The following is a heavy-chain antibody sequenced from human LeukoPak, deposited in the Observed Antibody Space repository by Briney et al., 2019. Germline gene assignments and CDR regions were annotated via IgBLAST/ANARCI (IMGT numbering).Heavy chain of an antibody. CDR2: IKQDGTEK. V-gene: IGHV3-7*01. CDR3: ARDRGSSPFDY. CDR1: GFNFSSYW. D-gene: IGHD1-26*01. J-gene: IGHJ4*02. Sequence: GGSLRLSCAAAGFNFSSYWMTWVRQAPGKGLEWVANIKQDGTEKYYVDSVKGRFTIARDNAKNSLYLQMNSLRVDDTAIYYCARDRGSSPFDYWGQGTLVTVSS.